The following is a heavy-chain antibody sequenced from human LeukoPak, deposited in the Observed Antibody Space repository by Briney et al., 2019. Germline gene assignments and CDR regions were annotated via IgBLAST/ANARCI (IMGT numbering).Heavy chain of an antibody. Sequence: GGSLRLSCAASGFTFSSYAMHWVRQAPGKGLEWVAVISYDGSNKYYADSVKGRFTISRDNSKNTLYLQMNSLRAEDTAVYYCARGGGPGYYFDYWGQGTLVTVSS. J-gene: IGHJ4*02. V-gene: IGHV3-30-3*01. CDR3: ARGGGPGYYFDY. CDR2: ISYDGSNK. CDR1: GFTFSSYA.